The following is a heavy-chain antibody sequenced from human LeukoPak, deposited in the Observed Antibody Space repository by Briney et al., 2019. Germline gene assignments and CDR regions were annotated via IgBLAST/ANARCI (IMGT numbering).Heavy chain of an antibody. Sequence: GGSLRLSCVASGFPFSSYWMSWVRQAPGKGLEWVANIKQDGSEKYYVDSVKGRFTISRDNAKNSLYLQMNSLRAEDTAVYYCARVQGDFDYWGQGTLVTVSS. V-gene: IGHV3-7*01. CDR1: GFPFSSYW. D-gene: IGHD3-16*01. J-gene: IGHJ4*02. CDR3: ARVQGDFDY. CDR2: IKQDGSEK.